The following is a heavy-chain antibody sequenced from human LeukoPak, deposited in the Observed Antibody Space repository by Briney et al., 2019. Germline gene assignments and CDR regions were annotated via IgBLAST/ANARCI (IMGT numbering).Heavy chain of an antibody. CDR2: INYNGAIT. D-gene: IGHD3-3*02. CDR3: ARDRLGPSFSVSHFDL. V-gene: IGHV3-20*04. Sequence: GGSLRLSCATSGFTFVDYGLSWVRRAPGKGLEWLCAINYNGAITDYADSVKGRFTISRNNAKNSLYLRMDSLRAEDTALYYCARDRLGPSFSVSHFDLWGQGTLVTVSS. CDR1: GFTFVDYG. J-gene: IGHJ4*02.